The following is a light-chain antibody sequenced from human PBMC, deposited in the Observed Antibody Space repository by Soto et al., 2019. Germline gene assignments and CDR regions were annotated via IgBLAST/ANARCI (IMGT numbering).Light chain of an antibody. Sequence: QSALTQPASVSGSPGQSITISCTGTSRDVGGYVSWYQQHPGKAPKLMIYEVSNRPSGVSNRFSGSKSGNTASLTIPGLQAEDEADYYCRSYTSSNTVVFGGGTKLTVL. CDR1: SRDVGGY. CDR2: EVS. J-gene: IGLJ2*01. CDR3: RSYTSSNTVV. V-gene: IGLV2-14*01.